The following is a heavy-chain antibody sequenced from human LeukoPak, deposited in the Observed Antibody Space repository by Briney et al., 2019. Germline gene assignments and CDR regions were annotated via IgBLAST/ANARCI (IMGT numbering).Heavy chain of an antibody. J-gene: IGHJ3*02. D-gene: IGHD3-10*01. CDR3: ARRDRSGSGSYHDAFDI. CDR1: GGSISSYY. CDR2: IYYSGST. V-gene: IGHV4-59*08. Sequence: PSETLSLTCTVSGGSISSYYWSWIRQPPGKGLEWIGYIYYSGSTNYNPSLKSRVTISVDTSKNQFSLKLSSVTAADTAVYYCARRDRSGSGSYHDAFDIWGQGTMVTVSS.